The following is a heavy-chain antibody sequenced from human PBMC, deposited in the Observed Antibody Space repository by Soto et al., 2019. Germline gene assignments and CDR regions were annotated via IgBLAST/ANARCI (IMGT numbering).Heavy chain of an antibody. CDR3: ARAVSQLLLYYYHYYGMDV. Sequence: PSETLSLTCAVYGGSFSGYYWSWIRQPPGKGLEWIGEINHSGSTNYNPSLKSRVTISVDTSKNQFSLKLSSVTAADTAVYYCARAVSQLLLYYYHYYGMDVWGQGTTVTVSS. V-gene: IGHV4-34*01. J-gene: IGHJ6*02. CDR2: INHSGST. CDR1: GGSFSGYY. D-gene: IGHD2-15*01.